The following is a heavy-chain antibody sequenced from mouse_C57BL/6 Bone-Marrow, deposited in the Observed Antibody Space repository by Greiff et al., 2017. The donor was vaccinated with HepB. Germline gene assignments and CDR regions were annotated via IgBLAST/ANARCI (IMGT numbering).Heavy chain of an antibody. J-gene: IGHJ3*01. V-gene: IGHV2-6*01. Sequence: VQLQQSGPGLVAPSQSLSITCTVSGFSLTSYGVDWVRQSPGKGLEWLGVIWGVGSTNYNSALKSRLSISKDNSKSQVFLKMNSLQTDDTAMYYCASSEGSTQFAYWGQGTLVTVSA. CDR2: IWGVGST. D-gene: IGHD1-1*01. CDR3: ASSEGSTQFAY. CDR1: GFSLTSYG.